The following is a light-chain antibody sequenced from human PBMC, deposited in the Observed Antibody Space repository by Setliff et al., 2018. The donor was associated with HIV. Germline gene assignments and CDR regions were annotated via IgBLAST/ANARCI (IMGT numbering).Light chain of an antibody. CDR3: SSYTVRSTPV. Sequence: QSVLTQPASVSGSPGQSITISCTGTSSDVGSFNLVSWYQQHPGKAPKLIIYAVSSRPPGVSNRFSGSKSDNTASLTISGLQADDEADYYCSSYTVRSTPVFGTGTKVTVL. V-gene: IGLV2-14*02. CDR1: SSDVGSFNL. J-gene: IGLJ1*01. CDR2: AVS.